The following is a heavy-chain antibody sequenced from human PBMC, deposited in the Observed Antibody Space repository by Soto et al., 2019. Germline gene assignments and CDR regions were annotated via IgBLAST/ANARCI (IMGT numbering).Heavy chain of an antibody. V-gene: IGHV3-21*01. J-gene: IGHJ3*01. Sequence: EVQLVESGGGLVKPGGSLRLSCAASGFTFSSYSMNWVRQAPGKGLEWVSSISSGSDYIFYADSVKGRFTISRDNAKTSLFLQRNSRTAEDTAVYYCARSPGGDAFNVWGQGTVVTVSS. CDR1: GFTFSSYS. CDR2: ISSGSDYI. CDR3: ARSPGGDAFNV.